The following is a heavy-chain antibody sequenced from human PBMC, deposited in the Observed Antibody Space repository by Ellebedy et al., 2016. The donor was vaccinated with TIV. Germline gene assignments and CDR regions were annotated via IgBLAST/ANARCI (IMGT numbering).Heavy chain of an antibody. Sequence: GESLKISCEVSGFTVTTYAMNWVRQAPGKGLEWVAVIYSGGSTYYAGAVKGRFSISRDNSKNTVYLQMNSLRAEDTAVYYCARDIVTPKDSYFDYWGQGTLVTVSS. D-gene: IGHD1-26*01. V-gene: IGHV3-66*01. CDR3: ARDIVTPKDSYFDY. CDR2: IYSGGST. CDR1: GFTVTTYA. J-gene: IGHJ4*02.